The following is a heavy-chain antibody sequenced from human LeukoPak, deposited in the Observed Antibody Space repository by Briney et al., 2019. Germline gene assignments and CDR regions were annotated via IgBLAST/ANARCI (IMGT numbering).Heavy chain of an antibody. CDR2: INPNSGGT. CDR3: ARDRVPGRYYYGMDV. CDR1: GYTFTGYY. D-gene: IGHD2-2*01. J-gene: IGHJ6*04. Sequence: ASVKVSCKASGYTFTGYYMHWVRQAPGQGLEWMGWINPNSGGTNYAQKFQGWVTMTRDTSISTAYMELSRLRSDDTAVYYCARDRVPGRYYYGMDVWGNGTTVTVSS. V-gene: IGHV1-2*04.